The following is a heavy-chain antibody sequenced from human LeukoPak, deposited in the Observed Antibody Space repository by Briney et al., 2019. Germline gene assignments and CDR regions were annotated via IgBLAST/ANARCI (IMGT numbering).Heavy chain of an antibody. D-gene: IGHD6-19*01. CDR2: IRSSGRDI. CDR3: ARGPGIAVAPLQH. J-gene: IGHJ1*01. Sequence: GGSLRLSCEVSGFTLSSYSMSWVRQAPGKGLEWVSSIRSSGRDIYYADSVRGRFTIARDDAKNSLYLQMNSLRAEDTAVYYCARGPGIAVAPLQHWGQGTLVTVSS. CDR1: GFTLSSYS. V-gene: IGHV3-21*01.